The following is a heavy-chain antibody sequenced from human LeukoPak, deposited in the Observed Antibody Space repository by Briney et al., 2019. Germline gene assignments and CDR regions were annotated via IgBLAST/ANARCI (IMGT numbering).Heavy chain of an antibody. CDR2: ISSSSSYI. Sequence: GGSLRLSCAASGFTFSSYSMNWVRQAPGKGLEWVSAISSSSSYIYYADSVKGRFTISRDNAKNTLYLQMNSLRAEDTAVYYSARDRGYSHQFDSWGQGTLVTVSS. CDR3: ARDRGYSHQFDS. J-gene: IGHJ4*02. D-gene: IGHD5-18*01. CDR1: GFTFSSYS. V-gene: IGHV3-21*01.